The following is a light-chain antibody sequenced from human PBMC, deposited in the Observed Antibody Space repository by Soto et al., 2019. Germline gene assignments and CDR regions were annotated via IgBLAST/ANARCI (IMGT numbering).Light chain of an antibody. J-gene: IGLJ1*01. V-gene: IGLV1-51*01. CDR2: DNN. Sequence: QSVLTQPPSVSAAPGQKVTISCSGSSSSTGTNSVSWYQQLPGTAPKVLIYDNNKRPPGIPDRFSGSKSGTSATLGITGLQTGDEADYYCSLYTSENTYVFGTGTKVTVL. CDR3: SLYTSENTYV. CDR1: SSSTGTNS.